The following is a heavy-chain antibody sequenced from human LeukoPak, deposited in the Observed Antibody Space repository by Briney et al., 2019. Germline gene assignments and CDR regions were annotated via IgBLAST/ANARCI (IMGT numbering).Heavy chain of an antibody. Sequence: ASVKVSCKVSGYTFTELSMHWVRQAPGKGLEWMGGFDPEDGETIYAQKFQGRVTMTEDTSTDTAYMELSSLRSEDTAVYYCATGIDWFDTYYFDYWGQGTLVTVSS. CDR2: FDPEDGET. CDR3: ATGIDWFDTYYFDY. V-gene: IGHV1-24*01. J-gene: IGHJ4*02. CDR1: GYTFTELS. D-gene: IGHD3-9*01.